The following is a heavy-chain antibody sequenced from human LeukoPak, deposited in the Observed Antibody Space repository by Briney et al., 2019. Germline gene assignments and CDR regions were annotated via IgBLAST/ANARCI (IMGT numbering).Heavy chain of an antibody. Sequence: GGSLRLSCRGSGFSFSSYSMNWVRHAPGRGLEWVSSTSRSGGYIYYPDSVRGRFTVSRDNAKNSLYLQMNSLRAEDAAVYYCARDLHSSSWFAFDYWGQGTLVTVSS. J-gene: IGHJ4*02. CDR3: ARDLHSSSWFAFDY. D-gene: IGHD6-13*01. CDR2: TSRSGGYI. V-gene: IGHV3-21*01. CDR1: GFSFSSYS.